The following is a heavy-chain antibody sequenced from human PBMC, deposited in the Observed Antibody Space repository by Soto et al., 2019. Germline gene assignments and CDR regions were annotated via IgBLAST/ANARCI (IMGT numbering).Heavy chain of an antibody. Sequence: EVQLVESGGGLVKPGGSLRLSCSASGFTFSSYSMSWVRQAPGKGLEWVSSISSSNNYIYYAGSVKGRFTISRDNAKNSLYLQMNSRRAEDTAVYYCATGVPFDYWGQGTLVTDSS. CDR2: ISSSNNYI. CDR1: GFTFSSYS. D-gene: IGHD3-10*01. CDR3: ATGVPFDY. J-gene: IGHJ4*02. V-gene: IGHV3-21*01.